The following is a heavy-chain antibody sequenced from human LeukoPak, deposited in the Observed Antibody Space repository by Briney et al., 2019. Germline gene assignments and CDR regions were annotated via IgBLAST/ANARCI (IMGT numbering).Heavy chain of an antibody. J-gene: IGHJ5*02. D-gene: IGHD2-2*02. CDR2: ISGSGGST. CDR1: GFTFSSYA. Sequence: GGSLRLSCAASGFTFSSYAMSWVRQAPGKGLEWVSGISGSGGSTYYADSVKGRFTISRDNSKNTLYLQMNSLRAEDTAVYYCAKGGDIVVVPAAIGFDPWGQGTLVTVSS. CDR3: AKGGDIVVVPAAIGFDP. V-gene: IGHV3-23*01.